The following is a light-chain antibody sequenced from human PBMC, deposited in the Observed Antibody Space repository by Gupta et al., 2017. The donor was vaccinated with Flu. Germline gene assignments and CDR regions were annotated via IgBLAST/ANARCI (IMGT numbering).Light chain of an antibody. CDR3: CSYAGSSPYV. V-gene: IGLV2-23*01. CDR1: SRDVGSYNL. CDR2: EGS. Sequence: SITISCTGTSRDVGSYNLVSWYQQHPGKAPKLMIYEGSKRPSGVSNRFSGSKSGNTASLTISGLQAEDEADYYCCSYAGSSPYVFGTGTKVTVL. J-gene: IGLJ1*01.